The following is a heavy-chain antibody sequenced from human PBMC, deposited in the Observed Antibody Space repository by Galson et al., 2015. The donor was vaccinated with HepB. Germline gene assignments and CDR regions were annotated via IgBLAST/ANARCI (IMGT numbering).Heavy chain of an antibody. J-gene: IGHJ2*01. CDR2: IWYDGSNK. CDR3: ARDEGRITASIGYFDL. CDR1: GFTFSSYG. Sequence: SLRLSCAASGFTFSSYGMHWVRQAPGKGLEWVAVIWYDGSNKYYADSVKGRFTISRDNSKNTLYLQMNSLRAEDTAVYYCARDEGRITASIGYFDLWGRGTLVTVSS. D-gene: IGHD3-3*01. V-gene: IGHV3-33*01.